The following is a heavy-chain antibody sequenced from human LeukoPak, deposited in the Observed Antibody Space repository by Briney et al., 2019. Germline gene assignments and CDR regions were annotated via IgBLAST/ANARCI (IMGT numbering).Heavy chain of an antibody. V-gene: IGHV3-23*01. J-gene: IGHJ6*03. CDR2: ISGSGGST. Sequence: PGGSLRLSCAASGFTFSSYAMSWVRQAPGKGLEWVPAISGSGGSTYYADSVKGRFTISRDNSKNKLYLQMNSLRAEDAAVYYCAKDNYDSSGYFSPYYMDVWGKGTTVTVSS. CDR1: GFTFSSYA. D-gene: IGHD3-22*01. CDR3: AKDNYDSSGYFSPYYMDV.